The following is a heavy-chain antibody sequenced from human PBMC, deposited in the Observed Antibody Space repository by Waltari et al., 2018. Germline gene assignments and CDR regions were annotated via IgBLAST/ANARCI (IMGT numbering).Heavy chain of an antibody. CDR3: ARENGDAYYFDY. CDR2: IIPILGIA. V-gene: IGHV1-69*08. CDR1: GGTFSSYT. J-gene: IGHJ4*02. D-gene: IGHD4-17*01. Sequence: QVQLVQSGAEVKKPGSSVKVSCKASGGTFSSYTISWVRQAPGQGLEWMGRIIPILGIANYAQKFQGRVTITADKSTSTAYMELSSLRSEDTAVYYCARENGDAYYFDYWGQGTLVTVSS.